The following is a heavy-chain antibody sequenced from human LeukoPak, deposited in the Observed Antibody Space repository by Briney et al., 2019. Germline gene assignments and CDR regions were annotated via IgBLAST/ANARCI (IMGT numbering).Heavy chain of an antibody. J-gene: IGHJ4*02. V-gene: IGHV1-18*01. CDR2: ISAYNGNT. CDR1: GYTFTSYG. Sequence: GASVKLSCNASGYTFTSYGISWVRQAPGQGLEWMGWISAYNGNTNYAQKLQVRVTMTTDTSTSTAYMELRSLRSDDTAVYYCARVETKMGTYYYDSSGYVGDYWGQGTLVTVSS. CDR3: ARVETKMGTYYYDSSGYVGDY. D-gene: IGHD3-22*01.